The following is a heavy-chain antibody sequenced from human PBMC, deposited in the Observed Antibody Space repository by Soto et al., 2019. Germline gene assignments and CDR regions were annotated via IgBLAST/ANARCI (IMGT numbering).Heavy chain of an antibody. D-gene: IGHD3-22*01. J-gene: IGHJ6*03. CDR3: AKDDSLHYYMDV. V-gene: IGHV3-30*18. CDR1: GFTFSSYG. Sequence: QVQLVESGGGVVQPGRSLRLSCAASGFTFSSYGMHWVRQAPGKGLEWVAVISYDGSNKYYADSVKGRFTISRDNSKNTLYLQMNSLRAEDTAVYYCAKDDSLHYYMDVWGKGTTVTVSS. CDR2: ISYDGSNK.